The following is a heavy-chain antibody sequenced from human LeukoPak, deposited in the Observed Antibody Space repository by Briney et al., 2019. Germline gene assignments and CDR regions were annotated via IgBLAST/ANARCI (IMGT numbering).Heavy chain of an antibody. V-gene: IGHV4-34*01. Sequence: PSETLSLTCAVYGGSFSGYYWNWIRQPPGKGLEWIGESSHGGNTKYNPSLKRRVTISVDTSKNQFSLKLSSVTAADTAVYYCARTGNNFKDTFDSWGQGTLVTVSS. D-gene: IGHD1-20*01. CDR3: ARTGNNFKDTFDS. CDR2: SSHGGNT. CDR1: GGSFSGYY. J-gene: IGHJ4*02.